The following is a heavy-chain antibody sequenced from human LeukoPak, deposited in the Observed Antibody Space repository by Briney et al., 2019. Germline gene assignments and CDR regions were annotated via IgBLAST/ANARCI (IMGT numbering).Heavy chain of an antibody. Sequence: GGSLRLSCAASGFTFSTYTIHWVRQAPGKGLEWVAVISYDGSSDYYADSVKGRFTISRDDSKSTLYLQMNSLRAEDTAVYYCARASRWLQVGFDCWGQGTLVTVSS. J-gene: IGHJ4*02. D-gene: IGHD5-24*01. CDR2: ISYDGSSD. V-gene: IGHV3-30-3*01. CDR1: GFTFSTYT. CDR3: ARASRWLQVGFDC.